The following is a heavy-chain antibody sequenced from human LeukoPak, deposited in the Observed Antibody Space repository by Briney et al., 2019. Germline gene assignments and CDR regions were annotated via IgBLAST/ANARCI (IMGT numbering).Heavy chain of an antibody. J-gene: IGHJ4*02. Sequence: SETLSLTCAVYGGSFSGYYWSWIRQPPGKGLEWIGEINHSGSTNYNPSLKSRVTISVDTSKNQFSLKLSSVTAADTAVYYCARDRGGGSGSYLPYYFDYWGQGTLVTVSS. D-gene: IGHD3-10*01. V-gene: IGHV4-34*01. CDR2: INHSGST. CDR1: GGSFSGYY. CDR3: ARDRGGGSGSYLPYYFDY.